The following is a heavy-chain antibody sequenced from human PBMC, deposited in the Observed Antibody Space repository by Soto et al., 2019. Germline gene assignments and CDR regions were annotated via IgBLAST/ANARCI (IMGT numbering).Heavy chain of an antibody. CDR3: AKDTYYHDSSGYYVFDY. D-gene: IGHD3-22*01. J-gene: IGHJ4*02. CDR2: ISYDGSNK. CDR1: GFTFTDNG. V-gene: IGHV3-30*18. Sequence: SLRLSCADSGFTFTDNGMHWVRQAPGKGLEWVAVISYDGSNKNYADSVKGRFTISRDNSKNTLYLQMNSLRAEDTAVYYCAKDTYYHDSSGYYVFDYWGQGT.